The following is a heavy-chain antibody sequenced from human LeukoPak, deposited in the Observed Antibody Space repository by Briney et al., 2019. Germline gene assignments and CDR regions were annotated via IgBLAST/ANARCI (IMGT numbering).Heavy chain of an antibody. CDR1: GYSFSSYW. CDR2: IYPGDSDT. J-gene: IGHJ4*02. D-gene: IGHD3-10*01. CDR3: ARSILTRAIDWNYYDSGVSSHFDY. Sequence: GESLKISCKCSGYSFSSYWIGWVRQMPGKGLEWMGIIYPGDSDTRYSPSFQGQVTISADKSISTAYLQWSSLKASDTAMYYCARSILTRAIDWNYYDSGVSSHFDYWGQGTLVTVSS. V-gene: IGHV5-51*01.